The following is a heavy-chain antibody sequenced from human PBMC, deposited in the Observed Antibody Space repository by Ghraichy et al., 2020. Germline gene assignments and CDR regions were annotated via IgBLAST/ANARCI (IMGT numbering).Heavy chain of an antibody. CDR1: GFTFSSYA. Sequence: GGSLRLSCAASGFTFSSYAMSWVRQAPGKGLEWVSAISGSGGSTYYADSVKSRFTISRDNSKNTLYLQMNSLRAEDTAVYYCAKGGVVVAASLDYYYYMDVWGKGTTVTVSS. D-gene: IGHD2-15*01. CDR2: ISGSGGST. CDR3: AKGGVVVAASLDYYYYMDV. J-gene: IGHJ6*03. V-gene: IGHV3-23*01.